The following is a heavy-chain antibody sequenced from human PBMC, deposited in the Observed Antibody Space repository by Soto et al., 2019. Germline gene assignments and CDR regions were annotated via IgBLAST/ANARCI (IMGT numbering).Heavy chain of an antibody. V-gene: IGHV4-4*07. CDR2: IYTGGSI. J-gene: IGHJ5*02. CDR3: ARDLDSSGFSPDWFDP. CDR1: GGSLSNYY. Sequence: SETLSLTCTVSGGSLSNYYWIWIRLPTGKGLEWIGRIYTGGSINYNPSLKSRVTMSVDTSRQQFSLKLTSVTAADTAVYYCARDLDSSGFSPDWFDPWGQGTLVTVAS. D-gene: IGHD3-22*01.